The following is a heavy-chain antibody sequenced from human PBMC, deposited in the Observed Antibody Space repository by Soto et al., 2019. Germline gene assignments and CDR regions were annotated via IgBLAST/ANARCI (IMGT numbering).Heavy chain of an antibody. CDR1: GFTFSSYW. CDR2: INADGTIT. V-gene: IGHV3-74*01. D-gene: IGHD3-10*01. CDR3: STDTFGPRDC. J-gene: IGHJ4*02. Sequence: EVQLMESGGGLAQPGGSLRLSCAASGFTFSSYWMHWVRQAPGEGLVWVARINADGTITTYADSMKGRVTISRDNAMDTLYLEVNSLRVEDTAMYYCSTDTFGPRDCWGQGTLVTVSS.